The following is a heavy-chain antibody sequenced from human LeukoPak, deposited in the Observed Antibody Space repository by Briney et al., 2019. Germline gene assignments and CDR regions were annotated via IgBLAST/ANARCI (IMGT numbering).Heavy chain of an antibody. J-gene: IGHJ5*02. V-gene: IGHV4-59*01. CDR2: IYYSGST. Sequence: SETLSLTCTVSGGSISSYYWSWIRQPPGKGLEWIGYIYYSGSTNYNPSLKSRVTISVDTSKNQFSLKLSSVTAADTAAYYCARDDPRYNWFDPWGQGTLVTVFS. CDR1: GGSISSYY. CDR3: ARDDPRYNWFDP.